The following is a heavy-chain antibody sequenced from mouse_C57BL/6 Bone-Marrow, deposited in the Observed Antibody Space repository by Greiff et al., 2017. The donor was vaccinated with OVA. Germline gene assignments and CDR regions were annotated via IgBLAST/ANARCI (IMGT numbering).Heavy chain of an antibody. D-gene: IGHD2-12*01. V-gene: IGHV1-64*01. Sequence: VQLQQPGAELVKPGASVKLSCKASGYTFTSYWMHWVKKRPGQGLEWIGMIHPNSGSTNYNEKFKSKATLPVDKSSSTAYMQLSSLTSEDSAVYYCASGGVTAVDYWGQGTTLTVSS. CDR2: IHPNSGST. CDR1: GYTFTSYW. CDR3: ASGGVTAVDY. J-gene: IGHJ2*01.